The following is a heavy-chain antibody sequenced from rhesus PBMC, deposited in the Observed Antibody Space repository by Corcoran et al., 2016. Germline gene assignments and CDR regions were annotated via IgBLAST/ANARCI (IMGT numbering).Heavy chain of an antibody. CDR2: IYGSGGSN. V-gene: IGHV4S14*01. CDR3: ARRLATFTLSYFDY. CDR1: GYSISSGYY. Sequence: QVKLQQWGEGLLKPSETLSLTCAVSGYSISSGYYWGWIRQPPGKGLEWIGSIYGSGGSNYLNPSHKSRDTLSVDTSKNQFALKLSSVTAADTAVYYCARRLATFTLSYFDYWGQGVLVTVSS. D-gene: IGHD5-36*02. J-gene: IGHJ4*01.